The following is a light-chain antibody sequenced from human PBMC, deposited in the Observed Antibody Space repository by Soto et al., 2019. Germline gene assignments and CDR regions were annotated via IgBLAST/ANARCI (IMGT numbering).Light chain of an antibody. Sequence: EIVMTQSPATLSVSPGERASLSCRASQSVSSNLAWYQHKPGQAPRLLIYGASTRATGIPARFSGSGSGTEFTLTIRSLQSEDFAVYYCQQYNTWPPVTFGQGTKLDIK. CDR1: QSVSSN. CDR3: QQYNTWPPVT. V-gene: IGKV3-15*01. J-gene: IGKJ2*01. CDR2: GAS.